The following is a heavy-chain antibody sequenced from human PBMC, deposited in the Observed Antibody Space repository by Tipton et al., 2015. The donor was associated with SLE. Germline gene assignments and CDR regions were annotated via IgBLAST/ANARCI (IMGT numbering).Heavy chain of an antibody. D-gene: IGHD1-1*01. CDR2: IYHSGST. J-gene: IGHJ4*02. CDR1: GGSISSGYY. CDR3: ARAGRAWNLFDY. Sequence: TLSLTRTVSGGSISSGYYWGWIRQPPGKGLEWIGSIYHSGSTYYNPSLKSRVTISVDTSKNQFSLKLSSVTAADTAVYYCARAGRAWNLFDYWGQGTLVTVSS. V-gene: IGHV4-38-2*02.